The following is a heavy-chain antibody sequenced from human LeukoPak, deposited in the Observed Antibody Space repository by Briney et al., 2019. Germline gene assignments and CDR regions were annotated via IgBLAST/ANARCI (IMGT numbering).Heavy chain of an antibody. CDR2: TSPSGGTT. CDR3: MVYAASFDY. J-gene: IGHJ4*02. D-gene: IGHD2-8*01. Sequence: GGSLRLSCEASGIIFSNYGMNWVRQAPGKRLEWVSGTSPSGGTTYYADSLKGRFSISRDNSKNTVYLQMNSLRAEDTAVYYCMVYAASFDYWGQGTLVTVSS. V-gene: IGHV3-23*01. CDR1: GIIFSNYG.